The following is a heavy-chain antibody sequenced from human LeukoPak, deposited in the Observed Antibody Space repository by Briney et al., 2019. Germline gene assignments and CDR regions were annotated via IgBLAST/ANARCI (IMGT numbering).Heavy chain of an antibody. CDR2: IYPGDSDT. V-gene: IGHV5-51*01. Sequence: GESLRISCKGSGYSFTTYSIAWARQMPGKGLEWTGTIYPGDSDTRYSPSFQGQVTISADKSISTAYLQWSSLRASDTAIYYCARRPKTGYYYMDVWGKGTTVTVSS. CDR1: GYSFTTYS. CDR3: ARRPKTGYYYMDV. J-gene: IGHJ6*03.